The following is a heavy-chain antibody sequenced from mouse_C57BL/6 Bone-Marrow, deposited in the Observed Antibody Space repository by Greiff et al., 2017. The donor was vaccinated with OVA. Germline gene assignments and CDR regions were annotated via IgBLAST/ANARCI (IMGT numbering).Heavy chain of an antibody. CDR1: GFSLTSYG. D-gene: IGHD1-2*01. CDR2: IWSGGST. Sequence: VQLQQSGPGLVQPSQSLSITCTVSGFSLTSYGVHWVRQSPGKGLEWLGVIWSGGSTDYNAAFISRLSLSKDNSKSQVFFKMNSLQADDTAIYYCARLRRPAWFAYWGQGTLVTVSA. CDR3: ARLRRPAWFAY. J-gene: IGHJ3*01. V-gene: IGHV2-2*01.